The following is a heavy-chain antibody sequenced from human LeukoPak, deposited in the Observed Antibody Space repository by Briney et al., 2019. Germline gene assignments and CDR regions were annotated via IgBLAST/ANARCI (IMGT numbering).Heavy chain of an antibody. CDR3: TTGPDTAVVGADY. CDR1: GFTFSNAW. J-gene: IGHJ4*02. Sequence: GGSLRLSCAASGFTFSNAWMSWVRQAPGKGLEWVGRIKSKTDGGTTDYAAPVKGRFTISRDDSKNTLYLQMNSLKTEDTAVYYCTTGPDTAVVGADYWGQGTLVTVSS. CDR2: IKSKTDGGTT. V-gene: IGHV3-15*01. D-gene: IGHD5-18*01.